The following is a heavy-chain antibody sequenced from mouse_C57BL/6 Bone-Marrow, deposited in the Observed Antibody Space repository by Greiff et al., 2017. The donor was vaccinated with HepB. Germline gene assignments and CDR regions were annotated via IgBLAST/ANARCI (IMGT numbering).Heavy chain of an antibody. Sequence: VKLQESGPGLVAPSQSLSITRTVSGFSLTSYGVHWVRQPPGKGLEWLVVIWSDGSTTYNSALKSRLSISKDNSKSQVFLKMNSLQTDDTAMYYCARHEDDGYFWFAYWGQGTLVTVSA. D-gene: IGHD2-3*01. J-gene: IGHJ3*01. CDR2: IWSDGST. CDR3: ARHEDDGYFWFAY. CDR1: GFSLTSYG. V-gene: IGHV2-6-1*01.